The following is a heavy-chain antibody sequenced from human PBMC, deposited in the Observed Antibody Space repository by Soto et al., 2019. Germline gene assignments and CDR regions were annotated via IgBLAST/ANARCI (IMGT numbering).Heavy chain of an antibody. Sequence: EVQLLESGGGLVQPGGSLRLSCVVSGFTFSSHSMSWVRQAPGKGLEWVSSISTSGSGTYHADSVKGRFAISRDNSKNTLFLQMNSLRAEDTAEYYCARGSSELRYWGQGTLVTVSS. D-gene: IGHD3-10*01. J-gene: IGHJ4*02. V-gene: IGHV3-23*01. CDR3: ARGSSELRY. CDR1: GFTFSSHS. CDR2: ISTSGSGT.